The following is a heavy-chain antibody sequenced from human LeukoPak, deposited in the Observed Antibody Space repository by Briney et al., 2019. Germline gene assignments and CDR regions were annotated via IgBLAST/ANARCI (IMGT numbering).Heavy chain of an antibody. V-gene: IGHV3-21*01. Sequence: PGGSLRLSCAASGFTFSSYWMSWVRQAPGKGLEWVSSITSSSSYIYYADSVKGRFTISRDNAKSSLYLQMNSLRDEDTAVNYCARDPYSGNYGDYYYYYYMDVWGKGTTVTISS. CDR1: GFTFSSYW. CDR2: ITSSSSYI. D-gene: IGHD1-26*01. J-gene: IGHJ6*03. CDR3: ARDPYSGNYGDYYYYYYMDV.